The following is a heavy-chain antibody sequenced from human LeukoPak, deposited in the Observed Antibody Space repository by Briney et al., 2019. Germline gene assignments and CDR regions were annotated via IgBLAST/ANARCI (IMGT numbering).Heavy chain of an antibody. CDR1: GGSISGYF. Sequence: SETLSLTCTVSGGSISGYFWSWIRQPAGKGLEWIGRIYSSGSNNYNPSLKSRVTMSLDTSKNHLSLNLSSVTAADTAVYYCAREPTSGREPTSGRPPDYWSQGTLVTVSS. CDR2: IYSSGSN. V-gene: IGHV4-4*07. CDR3: AREPTSGREPTSGRPPDY. D-gene: IGHD5-12*01. J-gene: IGHJ4*02.